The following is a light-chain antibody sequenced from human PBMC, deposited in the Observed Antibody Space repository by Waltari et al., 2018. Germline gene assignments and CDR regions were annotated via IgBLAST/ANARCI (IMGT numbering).Light chain of an antibody. Sequence: EVVLTQSPVTLSVSPGERATLSCRAGRNVGTSLAWYQQKPGQAPRLLIYDASSRAPGIPARFSGSGSGTDFTLTISTLEPEDFAVYYCQQGTIWPPGITFGPGTRVDIK. V-gene: IGKV3-11*01. CDR3: QQGTIWPPGIT. CDR1: RNVGTS. CDR2: DAS. J-gene: IGKJ3*01.